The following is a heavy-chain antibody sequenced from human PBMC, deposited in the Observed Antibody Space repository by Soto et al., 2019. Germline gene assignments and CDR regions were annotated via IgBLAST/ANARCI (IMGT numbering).Heavy chain of an antibody. Sequence: GGSLRLSCAASGFTFSSYPMSWVRQAPGKGLEWVSLISGDGVITYQADSVKGRFTISRDNSKNTVYLQMNSLKAEDTAVYYCARRHAYGGTSFDYWGQGTQVTVSS. V-gene: IGHV3-23*01. CDR1: GFTFSSYP. CDR2: ISGDGVIT. D-gene: IGHD4-17*01. CDR3: ARRHAYGGTSFDY. J-gene: IGHJ4*02.